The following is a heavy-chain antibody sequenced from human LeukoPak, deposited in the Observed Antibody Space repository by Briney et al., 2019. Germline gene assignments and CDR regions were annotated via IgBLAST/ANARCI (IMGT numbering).Heavy chain of an antibody. CDR3: ARGNYYYDSSGYLYY. CDR2: INPNSGGT. D-gene: IGHD3-22*01. V-gene: IGHV1-2*02. CDR1: GYTFTGYY. Sequence: GASVKVSCKASGYTFTGYYMHWVRQAPGQGLEWMGWINPNSGGTNYAQEFQGRVTMTRDTSISTAYMELSRLRSDDTAVYYCARGNYYYDSSGYLYYWGQGTLVTVSS. J-gene: IGHJ4*02.